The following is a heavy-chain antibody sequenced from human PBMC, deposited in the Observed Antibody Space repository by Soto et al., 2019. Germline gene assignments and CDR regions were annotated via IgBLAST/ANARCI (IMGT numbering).Heavy chain of an antibody. CDR1: GGSISSGGYY. CDR3: ARHDVDTSIVFDY. Sequence: QVQLHESGPGLVKPSQTLSLTCSVSGGSISSGGYYWSWLRQHAGTGLEWIGYVHHSGTTFYKSSLRSRVSMSIDTSKNLFSLNLTSVTAADTAIYYCARHDVDTSIVFDYWGQGSLVTVSS. J-gene: IGHJ4*02. D-gene: IGHD5-18*01. V-gene: IGHV4-31*03. CDR2: VHHSGTT.